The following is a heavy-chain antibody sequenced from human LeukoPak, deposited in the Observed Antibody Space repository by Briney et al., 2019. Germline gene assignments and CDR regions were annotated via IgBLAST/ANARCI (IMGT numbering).Heavy chain of an antibody. D-gene: IGHD2-2*01. CDR3: ARTVCSTISCYVFDH. CDR2: ISGSGGTI. J-gene: IGHJ5*02. V-gene: IGHV3-48*03. Sequence: GSLRLSCATSGFTFSNHEMNWVRQAPGKGPEWVSYISGSGGTIHYAESVEGRFTISRDNAKNSLHLQMQSLRVEDTGVYYCARTVCSTISCYVFDHWGQGTPVTVSS. CDR1: GFTFSNHE.